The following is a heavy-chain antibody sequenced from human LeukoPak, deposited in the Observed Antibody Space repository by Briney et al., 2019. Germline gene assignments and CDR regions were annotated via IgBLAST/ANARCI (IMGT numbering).Heavy chain of an antibody. CDR2: INHSGST. J-gene: IGHJ5*02. D-gene: IGHD6-19*01. CDR1: GFIVSNNY. CDR3: ASGYSSGWGWFDP. Sequence: PGGSLRLSCAASGFIVSNNYMSWVRQPPGKGLEWIGEINHSGSTNYNPSLKSRVTISVDTSKNQFSLKLSSVTAADTAVYYCASGYSSGWGWFDPWGQGTLVTVSS. V-gene: IGHV4-34*01.